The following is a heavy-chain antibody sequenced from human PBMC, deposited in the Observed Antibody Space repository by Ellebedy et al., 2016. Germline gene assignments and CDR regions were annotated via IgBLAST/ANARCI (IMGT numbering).Heavy chain of an antibody. D-gene: IGHD2-21*01. CDR1: GGSMNNDC. CDR2: VCHSGSP. CDR3: ARDYWGSLDY. V-gene: IGHV4-59*01. Sequence: GSLRLXCTVSGGSMNNDCWSWIRQPPGKGLEWVGYVCHSGSPNNNPSLKSRLTMSLDTSKNQFSLKLSSVTAADTAVYYCARDYWGSLDYWGQGILVTVSS. J-gene: IGHJ4*02.